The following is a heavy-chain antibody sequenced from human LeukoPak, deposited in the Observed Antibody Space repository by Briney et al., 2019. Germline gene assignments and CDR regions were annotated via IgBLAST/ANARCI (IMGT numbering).Heavy chain of an antibody. CDR3: ARDWVGAPPFDY. CDR1: GYTFTGYY. Sequence: ASVKVSCKASGYTFTGYYMHWVRQAPGQGLEWMGWINPNSGGTNYAQKLQGRVTMTTDTSTSTAYMELRSLRSDDTAVYYCARDWVGAPPFDYWGQGTLVTVSS. V-gene: IGHV1-2*02. D-gene: IGHD1-26*01. J-gene: IGHJ4*02. CDR2: INPNSGGT.